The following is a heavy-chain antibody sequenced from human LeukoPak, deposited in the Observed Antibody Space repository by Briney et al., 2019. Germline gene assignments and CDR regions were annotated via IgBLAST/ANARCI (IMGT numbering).Heavy chain of an antibody. CDR3: ARGVTRYCSSTSCYYFDY. CDR2: IWYDGSNK. D-gene: IGHD2-2*01. Sequence: PGGSLRLSCAASRFTFSSYGMHWVRQAPGKGLEWVAVIWYDGSNKYYADSVKGRFTISRDNSKPTLYLQLNSLRAEDTAVYYCARGVTRYCSSTSCYYFDYWGQGTLVTVSS. CDR1: RFTFSSYG. J-gene: IGHJ4*02. V-gene: IGHV3-33*01.